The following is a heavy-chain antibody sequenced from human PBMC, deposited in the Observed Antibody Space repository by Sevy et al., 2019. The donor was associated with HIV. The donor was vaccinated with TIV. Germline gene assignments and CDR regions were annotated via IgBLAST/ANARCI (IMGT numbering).Heavy chain of an antibody. J-gene: IGHJ3*02. CDR3: QAAPFENDSSGYADAFDI. CDR2: ISYDGSNK. V-gene: IGHV3-30*03. CDR1: GFTFSTYG. D-gene: IGHD3-22*01. Sequence: GGCLRLSCAASGFTFSTYGMHWVRQAPGKGLEWVALISYDGSNKYYADSVKGRFTISRDNSKKTLYLQMNSLRTEDTGVYFWQAAPFENDSSGYADAFDIWGQGTTVTVSS.